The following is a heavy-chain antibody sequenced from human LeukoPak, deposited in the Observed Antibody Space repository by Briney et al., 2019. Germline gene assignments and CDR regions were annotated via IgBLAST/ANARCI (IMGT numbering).Heavy chain of an antibody. CDR3: ASTERCSTTCPLDY. V-gene: IGHV4-34*01. CDR2: INHSGST. CDR1: GGSFRGYY. D-gene: IGHD2-2*01. J-gene: IGHJ4*02. Sequence: AETLSLTCAVYGGSFRGYYWSWIRKPPGKGLEWIGEINHSGSTNYNPSLKSRVTISLDTSMKKFSLKLNSVTAADTAVYYCASTERCSTTCPLDYWGQGTLVTVSS.